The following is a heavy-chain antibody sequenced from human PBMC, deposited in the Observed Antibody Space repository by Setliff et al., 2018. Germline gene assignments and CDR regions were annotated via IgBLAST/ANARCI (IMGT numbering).Heavy chain of an antibody. V-gene: IGHV7-4-1*02. Sequence: ASVKVSCKASGYTFTTYTMNWVRQAPGQGLEWMGWINTNTGNPMYAQGFTGRFVFSLDTSVSTAYLQISSLKAEDTAVYYCARVRGSGWYPDYFDYWGQGTLVTVSS. D-gene: IGHD6-19*01. CDR1: GYTFTTYT. CDR3: ARVRGSGWYPDYFDY. J-gene: IGHJ4*02. CDR2: INTNTGNP.